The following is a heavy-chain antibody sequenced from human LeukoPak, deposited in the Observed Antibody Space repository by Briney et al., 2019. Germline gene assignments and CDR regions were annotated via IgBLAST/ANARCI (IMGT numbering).Heavy chain of an antibody. V-gene: IGHV4-34*01. CDR2: INHSGST. CDR3: ARAYYGSGISDY. D-gene: IGHD3-10*01. Sequence: SGTLSLTCAVYGGSFSGYYWSWFRQPPGKGREGSGEINHSGSTNYTPSPSSRVTISVDTSKNQFSLKLSAVAAADTAVYYCARAYYGSGISDYWGQGTLVTVSS. CDR1: GGSFSGYY. J-gene: IGHJ4*02.